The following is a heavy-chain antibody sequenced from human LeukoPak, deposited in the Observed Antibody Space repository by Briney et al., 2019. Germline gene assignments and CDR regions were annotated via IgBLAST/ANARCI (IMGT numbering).Heavy chain of an antibody. D-gene: IGHD4-17*01. CDR1: GYTFTGYY. J-gene: IGHJ3*02. CDR3: ARDLIYGDYAFDI. CDR2: ITPNSGGT. Sequence: GASVKVSCKASGYTFTGYYMHWVRQAPGQGLEWMGRITPNSGGTNYAQKFQGRVTMTRDTSISTAYMELSRLRSYDTAVYYCARDLIYGDYAFDIWGQGTMVTVSS. V-gene: IGHV1-2*06.